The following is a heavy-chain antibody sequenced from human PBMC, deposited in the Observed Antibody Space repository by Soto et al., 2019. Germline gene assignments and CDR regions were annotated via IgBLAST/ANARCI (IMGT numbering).Heavy chain of an antibody. Sequence: ASVKVSFKASGYTFTGYYMHWVRQAPGQGLEWMGWINPNSGGTNYAQKFQGWVTMTRDTSISTAYMELSRLRSDDTAVYYCARAHHYYDSSGYSSSFDYWGQGTLVTVSS. J-gene: IGHJ4*02. V-gene: IGHV1-2*04. CDR1: GYTFTGYY. CDR3: ARAHHYYDSSGYSSSFDY. D-gene: IGHD3-22*01. CDR2: INPNSGGT.